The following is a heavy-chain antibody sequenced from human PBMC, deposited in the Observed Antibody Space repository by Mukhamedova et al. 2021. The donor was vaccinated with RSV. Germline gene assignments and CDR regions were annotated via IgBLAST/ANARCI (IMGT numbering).Heavy chain of an antibody. CDR3: ARHRRRNDFWSGYYISDLYFYY. Sequence: GEINHSGSTNYNPSLKSRVTISVDTSKNQFSLKLSSVTAADTAVYYCARHRRRNDFWSGYYISDLYFYYWGQGTLVTVSS. J-gene: IGHJ4*02. D-gene: IGHD3-3*01. V-gene: IGHV4-34*01. CDR2: INHSGST.